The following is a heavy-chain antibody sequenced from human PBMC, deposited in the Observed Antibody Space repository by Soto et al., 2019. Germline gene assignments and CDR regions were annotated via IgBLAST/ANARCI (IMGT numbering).Heavy chain of an antibody. CDR1: GFSLSTSGVG. Sequence: QITLKESGPTLVKPTQTLTLTCTFSGFSLSTSGVGVGWIRQPPGKALEWLALIYWDDDKRYSPSLKSRLTITKDTSKNQVVLTMTNMDPVDTATYYCARNDYYGSGGQFGDWFDPWGQGTLVTVSS. CDR2: IYWDDDK. D-gene: IGHD3-10*01. J-gene: IGHJ5*02. V-gene: IGHV2-5*02. CDR3: ARNDYYGSGGQFGDWFDP.